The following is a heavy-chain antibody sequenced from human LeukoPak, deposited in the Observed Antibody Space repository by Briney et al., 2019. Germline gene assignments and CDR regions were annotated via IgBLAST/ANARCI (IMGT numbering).Heavy chain of an antibody. Sequence: SETLSLTCAVYGGSFSGYYWSWIRQPPGKGLEWIGEINHSGSTNYNPSLKSRVTISVDTSKNQFSLKLSPVTAADTAVYYCARGRSYYDSSGYPLNWYFDLWGRGTLVTVSS. CDR1: GGSFSGYY. D-gene: IGHD3-22*01. V-gene: IGHV4-34*01. CDR2: INHSGST. CDR3: ARGRSYYDSSGYPLNWYFDL. J-gene: IGHJ2*01.